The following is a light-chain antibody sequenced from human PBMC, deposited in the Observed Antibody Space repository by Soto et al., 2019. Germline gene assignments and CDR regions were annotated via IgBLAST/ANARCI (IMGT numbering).Light chain of an antibody. CDR1: QGVSDY. J-gene: IGKJ5*01. CDR3: QQRHMWPIT. CDR2: DAY. Sequence: EIVLTQSPAILSLSPGERATLSCRANQGVSDYLAWYQQKPGQAPRLLIYDAYNRATGIPPRFSGSGSGTDFTLTISSLEPEDSAVYYCQQRHMWPITFGQGTRLEIK. V-gene: IGKV3D-11*01.